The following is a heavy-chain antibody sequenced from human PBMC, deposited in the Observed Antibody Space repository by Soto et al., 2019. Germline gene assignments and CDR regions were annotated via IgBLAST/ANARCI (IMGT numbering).Heavy chain of an antibody. CDR2: IYHSGPT. V-gene: IGHV4-4*02. J-gene: IGHJ4*02. Sequence: QVQLQESGPGLVKPSGTLSLTCAVSDGSISTNWWSWVRQPPGKGLEWIGEIYHSGPTNYNPSLQSRVPIFIDKSKNQFSLGLASVTAADTAIYYCARHIAVPTTRGFDYWGQGTLVTVSS. CDR3: ARHIAVPTTRGFDY. CDR1: DGSISTNW. D-gene: IGHD6-19*01.